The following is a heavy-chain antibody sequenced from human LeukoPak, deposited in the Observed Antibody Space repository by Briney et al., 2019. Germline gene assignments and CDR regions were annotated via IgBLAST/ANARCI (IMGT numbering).Heavy chain of an antibody. CDR3: ARDSSSWYFDY. V-gene: IGHV3-48*03. D-gene: IGHD6-13*01. CDR1: GFTFSSYE. J-gene: IGHJ4*02. CDR2: ISSSGSTI. Sequence: GGSLRLSCAASGFTFSSYEMHWVRQAPGKGLEWVSYISSSGSTIYYADSVKGRFTISRDNAKNSLYLHMNSLRAEDTAVYYCARDSSSWYFDYWGQGNLVTVSS.